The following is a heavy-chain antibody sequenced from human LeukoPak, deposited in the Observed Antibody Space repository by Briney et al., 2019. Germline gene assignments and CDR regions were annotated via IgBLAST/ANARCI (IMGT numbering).Heavy chain of an antibody. CDR3: ARERIYGDYSDY. D-gene: IGHD4-17*01. Sequence: GGSLRLSCAASGFTFRSYELNWVRQVPGKGLEWVSYISSSGNTIYYADSVKGRFTVSRDNAKNSLFLQMNGLRAEDTAIYYCARERIYGDYSDYWGQGALVTVSS. V-gene: IGHV3-48*03. J-gene: IGHJ4*02. CDR1: GFTFRSYE. CDR2: ISSSGNTI.